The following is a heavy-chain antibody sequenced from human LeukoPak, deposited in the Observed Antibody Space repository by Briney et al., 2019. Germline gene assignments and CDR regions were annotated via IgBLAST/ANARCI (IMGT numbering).Heavy chain of an antibody. J-gene: IGHJ1*01. CDR2: IWHDGSRR. V-gene: IGHV3-33*01. CDR1: GFTFSHDG. D-gene: IGHD3-22*01. CDR3: ARYDGSGYLLH. Sequence: AGGSLRLPCAASGFTFSHDGMHWVRQAPGKGLEWVAVIWHDGSRRYYADSVKGRFTISRDNSKNTMWLQMSSLRVEDTAAYYCARYDGSGYLLHWGQGTPVTVSS.